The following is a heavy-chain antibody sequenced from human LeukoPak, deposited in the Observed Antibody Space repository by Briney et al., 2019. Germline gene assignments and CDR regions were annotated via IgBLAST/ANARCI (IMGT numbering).Heavy chain of an antibody. Sequence: GGSLRLSCAASGFNFSIHWMTWVRQAPGKGLEWVANIPDDGSETNYVDSVKGRFIISRDNAKNLLSLQMSSLREEDTALYYCARGWAAIPDWGQGTLVTVSS. CDR1: GFNFSIHW. CDR3: ARGWAAIPD. V-gene: IGHV3-7*01. CDR2: IPDDGSET. J-gene: IGHJ1*01. D-gene: IGHD2-15*01.